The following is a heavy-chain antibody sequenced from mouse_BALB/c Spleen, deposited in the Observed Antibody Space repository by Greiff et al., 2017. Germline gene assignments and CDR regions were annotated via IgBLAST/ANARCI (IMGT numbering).Heavy chain of an antibody. CDR1: GYTFTSYW. D-gene: IGHD1-1*01. J-gene: IGHJ4*01. Sequence: VQLQQPGAELVRPGASVKLSCKASGYTFTSYWMQWVKQRPGQGLEWIGAIYPGDGDTRYTQKFKGKATLTADKSSSTAYMQLSSLASEDSAVYYCARDYYALYYYAMDYWGQGTSVTVSS. CDR3: ARDYYALYYYAMDY. V-gene: IGHV1-87*01. CDR2: IYPGDGDT.